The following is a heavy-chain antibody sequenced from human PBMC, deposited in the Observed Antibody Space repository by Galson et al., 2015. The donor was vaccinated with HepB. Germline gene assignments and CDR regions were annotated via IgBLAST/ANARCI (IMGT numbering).Heavy chain of an antibody. Sequence: SLRLSCAASGFTFSSSVMNWVRQAPGKGLEWVSTISGSADSTNYVDSVKGRFTISRANSKNTLFLQMNSLRAEDTAVYYCAKRRAVKAYDFWSTYVRARGTAHFYALDVWGQGTTVTASS. D-gene: IGHD3-3*01. J-gene: IGHJ6*02. V-gene: IGHV3-23*01. CDR1: GFTFSSSV. CDR2: ISGSADST. CDR3: AKRRAVKAYDFWSTYVRARGTAHFYALDV.